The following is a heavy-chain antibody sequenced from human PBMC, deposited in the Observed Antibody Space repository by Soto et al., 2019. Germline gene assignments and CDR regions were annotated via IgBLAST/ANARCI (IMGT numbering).Heavy chain of an antibody. CDR1: GGSITSGGHY. Sequence: QVQLQESGPGLVKPSQTLSLTCTVSGGSITSGGHYWSWLRQHPGQGLEWIGYTYYSGRTYYNPSLKSRVTISIDTSKDHFSLKVRSVTVADTAVYYCARDQGGITIFGVPYGMDVWGQGTTVTVSS. J-gene: IGHJ6*02. V-gene: IGHV4-31*03. CDR3: ARDQGGITIFGVPYGMDV. D-gene: IGHD3-3*01. CDR2: TYYSGRT.